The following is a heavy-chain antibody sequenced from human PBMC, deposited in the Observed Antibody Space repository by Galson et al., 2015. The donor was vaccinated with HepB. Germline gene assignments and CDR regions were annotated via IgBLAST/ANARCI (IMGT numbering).Heavy chain of an antibody. CDR2: IDSVGFDK. CDR3: SRGSPNHGFDV. CDR1: GLTFRSYW. J-gene: IGHJ3*01. Sequence: SLRLSCAVSGLTFRSYWMHWVRQAPGKGLVWVSRIDSVGFDKIYADSVKGRFTVSRDNARNTLYLQLSGLRAEDSGRYYCSRGSPNHGFDVWGPGTMVTVSS. D-gene: IGHD1-14*01. V-gene: IGHV3-74*01.